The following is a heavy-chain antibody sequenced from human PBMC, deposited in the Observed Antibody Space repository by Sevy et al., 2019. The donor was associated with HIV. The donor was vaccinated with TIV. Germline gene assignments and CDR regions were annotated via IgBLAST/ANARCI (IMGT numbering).Heavy chain of an antibody. D-gene: IGHD6-19*01. CDR2: LYSTGAT. J-gene: IGHJ2*01. Sequence: SETLSLTCTISGGSISSSSYYWGWIRQPPGKGLEWMGSLYSTGATSYNPSLESRVTVSADTSGNRFYLKLDSVSAADTSLYYCATPLPSGWYEGTGGYFDLWGRGTLVTVSS. CDR3: ATPLPSGWYEGTGGYFDL. CDR1: GGSISSSSYY. V-gene: IGHV4-39*01.